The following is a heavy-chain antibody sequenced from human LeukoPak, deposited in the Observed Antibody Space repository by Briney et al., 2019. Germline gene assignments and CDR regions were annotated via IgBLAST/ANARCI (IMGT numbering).Heavy chain of an antibody. V-gene: IGHV1-46*01. CDR3: TCYCTADS. Sequence: EASVKVSCKASGYTFTSSYKHWVRQAPGQGLEWMGMINPSGGTSNYAQKFQGRVTMTRDMSTNTVYMELSSLRFEDTAVYYCTCYCTADSWGQGTLVTVSS. D-gene: IGHD2-8*02. J-gene: IGHJ4*02. CDR1: GYTFTSSY. CDR2: INPSGGTS.